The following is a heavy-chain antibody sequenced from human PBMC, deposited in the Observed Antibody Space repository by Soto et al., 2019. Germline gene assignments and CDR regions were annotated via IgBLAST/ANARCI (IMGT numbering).Heavy chain of an antibody. D-gene: IGHD4-4*01. V-gene: IGHV3-7*01. Sequence: PGGSLRLSCAASGFTFSSSWMSWVRQAPGKGLEWVANIKQDGSEKYYVDSVKGRFTISRDNAKNSLYLQMNSLRAEDTAVYYCARVAAVTPDHYGMDVWGQGTTVTVSS. J-gene: IGHJ6*02. CDR1: GFTFSSSW. CDR2: IKQDGSEK. CDR3: ARVAAVTPDHYGMDV.